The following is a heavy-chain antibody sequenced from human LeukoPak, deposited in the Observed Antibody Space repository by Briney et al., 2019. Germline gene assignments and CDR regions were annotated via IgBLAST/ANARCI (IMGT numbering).Heavy chain of an antibody. CDR1: GVTFSTYA. J-gene: IGHJ4*02. D-gene: IGHD6-13*01. CDR3: TTAPSYSSSWYERNY. V-gene: IGHV3-23*01. CDR2: ISGNGGST. Sequence: GGSLRLSCAASGVTFSTYALSWVRQAPGEGLEWVSAISGNGGSTYYADSVKGRFTISRDNPKNTLYLQMNSLRAEDTALYYCTTAPSYSSSWYERNYWGQGTRVTVSS.